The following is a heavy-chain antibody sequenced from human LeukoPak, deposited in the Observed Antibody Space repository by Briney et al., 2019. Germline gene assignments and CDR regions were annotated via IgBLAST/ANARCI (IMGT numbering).Heavy chain of an antibody. V-gene: IGHV3-23*01. CDR3: AKGGCASSSCFDTYYYGMDA. CDR1: GFTFSSYA. J-gene: IGHJ6*02. Sequence: GGSLRLSCAASGFTFSSYAMSWVRQAPGKGLEWVSAISGSGASTYNADSVKGRFTISRDNSKNTLYLQMNSLRAEDMDVYYCAKGGCASSSCFDTYYYGMDAWGQGTTVTVSS. CDR2: ISGSGAST. D-gene: IGHD2-2*01.